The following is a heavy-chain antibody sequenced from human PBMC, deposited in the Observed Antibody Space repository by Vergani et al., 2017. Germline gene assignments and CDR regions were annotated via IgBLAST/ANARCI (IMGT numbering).Heavy chain of an antibody. CDR2: IKSKTDGGTT. V-gene: IGHV3-15*01. Sequence: EVQLVESGGGLVKPGGSLRLSCAASGFTFSNAWMSWVRQAPGKGLEWVGRIKSKTDGGTTDYAAPVKGRFTISRDDSKNTPYLQMNSLKTEDTAVYYCTTPVDTADAFDIWGQGTMVTVSS. CDR1: GFTFSNAW. CDR3: TTPVDTADAFDI. D-gene: IGHD5-18*01. J-gene: IGHJ3*02.